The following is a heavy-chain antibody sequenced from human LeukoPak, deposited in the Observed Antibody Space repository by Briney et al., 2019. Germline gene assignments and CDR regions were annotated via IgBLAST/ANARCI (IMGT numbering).Heavy chain of an antibody. D-gene: IGHD6-13*01. Sequence: ASVKVSCKASGYTFTGHYIHWVRQAPGQGLEWMGWIYPNSAGTNYAQKLQGRVTMTRGTSISTAYMELSSLRSDDTALYYCARVIEAGGLYGMDVWGQGTTVTVSS. CDR3: ARVIEAGGLYGMDV. V-gene: IGHV1-2*02. CDR1: GYTFTGHY. CDR2: IYPNSAGT. J-gene: IGHJ6*02.